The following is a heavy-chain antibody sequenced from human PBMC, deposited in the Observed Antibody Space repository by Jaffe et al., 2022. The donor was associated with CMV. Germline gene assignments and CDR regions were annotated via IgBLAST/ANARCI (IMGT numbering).Heavy chain of an antibody. V-gene: IGHV3-66*01. Sequence: EVQLVESGGGLVQPGGSLRLSCAASGFTVSSNYMSWVRQAPGKGLEWVSVIYSGGTTYYADSVKGRFIISRDNFKNTLFLQMNSLRAEDTAVYYCAGGPSDYDSSGYWGQGTLVTVSS. CDR3: AGGPSDYDSSGY. CDR2: IYSGGTT. J-gene: IGHJ4*02. CDR1: GFTVSSNY. D-gene: IGHD3-22*01.